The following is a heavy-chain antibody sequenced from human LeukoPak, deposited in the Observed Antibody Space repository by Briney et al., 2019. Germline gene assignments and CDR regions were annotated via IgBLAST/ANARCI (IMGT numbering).Heavy chain of an antibody. V-gene: IGHV3-23*01. CDR3: AKGVVVAGNTGKAYDY. Sequence: PGGSLRLSCAASGFTFSNYAMCWVRQAPGKGLEWVSSISAGGGSTYYADSVKGRFTISRDNSKNTLFLQMNSLRAEDTAVFYCAKGVVVAGNTGKAYDYWGQGTLVTVSS. CDR2: ISAGGGST. J-gene: IGHJ4*02. CDR1: GFTFSNYA. D-gene: IGHD2-15*01.